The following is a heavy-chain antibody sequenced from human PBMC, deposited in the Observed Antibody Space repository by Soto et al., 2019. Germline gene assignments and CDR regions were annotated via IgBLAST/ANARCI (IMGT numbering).Heavy chain of an antibody. CDR2: ISYDGSNK. V-gene: IGHV3-30*18. CDR1: GFTFSSYG. Sequence: PGGSLRLSCAASGFTFSSYGMHWVRQAPGKGLEWVAVISYDGSNKYYADSVKGRFTISRDNSKNTLYLQMNSLRAEDTAVYYCAKPLRITIFGVVTPCGMDVWGQGTTVTVSS. CDR3: AKPLRITIFGVVTPCGMDV. J-gene: IGHJ6*02. D-gene: IGHD3-3*01.